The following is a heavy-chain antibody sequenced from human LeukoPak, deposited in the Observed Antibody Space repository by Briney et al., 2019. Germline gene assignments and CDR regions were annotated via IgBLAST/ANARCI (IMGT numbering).Heavy chain of an antibody. CDR2: VNPNSGGT. CDR3: ARDTYGGNWSLGY. V-gene: IGHV1-2*02. CDR1: GFTCTGYY. Sequence: ASVKVSCKASGFTCTGYYIHWVRQAPGQGLEWMGWVNPNSGGTKYAQKFQGRVSMTSDTSISTAYMELSRLTSDDTAVYYCARDTYGGNWSLGYWGQGTLVTVSS. D-gene: IGHD4-23*01. J-gene: IGHJ4*02.